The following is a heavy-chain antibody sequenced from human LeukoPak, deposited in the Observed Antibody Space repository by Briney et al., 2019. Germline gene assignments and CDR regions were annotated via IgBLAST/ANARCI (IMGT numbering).Heavy chain of an antibody. J-gene: IGHJ4*02. Sequence: SETLSLTCTVSGGSISSGSYYWSWIRQPAGKGLEWIGRIYTSGSTNYNPSLNSRVTISVDTSKNQFSLKLSSVTAADTAVYYCARVPYSNYADYWGQGTLVTVSS. CDR2: IYTSGST. CDR3: ARVPYSNYADY. D-gene: IGHD4-11*01. CDR1: GGSISSGSYY. V-gene: IGHV4-61*02.